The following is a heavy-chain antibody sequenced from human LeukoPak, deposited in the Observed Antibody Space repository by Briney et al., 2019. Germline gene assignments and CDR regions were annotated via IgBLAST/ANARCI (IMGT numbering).Heavy chain of an antibody. CDR1: GFTFSTYA. J-gene: IGHJ4*02. CDR2: ISGSGTST. D-gene: IGHD3-22*01. V-gene: IGHV3-23*01. CDR3: ANVYYDSSGYPVSPFDY. Sequence: GGSLRLSCAASGFTFSTYAMSWVRQAPGKGLQWVSAISGSGTSTYYTDSVKGQFTISRDNSKNTMFLQMNSLRAEDTAAYYCANVYYDSSGYPVSPFDYWGQGTLVTVSS.